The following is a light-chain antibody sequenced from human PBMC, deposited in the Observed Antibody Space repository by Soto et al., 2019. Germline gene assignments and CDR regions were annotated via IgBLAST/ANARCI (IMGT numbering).Light chain of an antibody. Sequence: EMVLTQSPGTLTLSPGERATLSCRASQSVSSSYLAWYQQKPGQAPRLLIYGASSRATGIPDRFSGSGSGTDFTLTISRLEPEDFAVYACQQYGTSPFTFGPGTKVDIK. CDR2: GAS. J-gene: IGKJ3*01. CDR3: QQYGTSPFT. V-gene: IGKV3-20*01. CDR1: QSVSSSY.